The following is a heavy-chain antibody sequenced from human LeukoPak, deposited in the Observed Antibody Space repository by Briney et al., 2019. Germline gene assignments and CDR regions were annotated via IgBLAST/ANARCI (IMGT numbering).Heavy chain of an antibody. V-gene: IGHV3-66*03. CDR1: GFSVSNYY. D-gene: IGHD2-15*01. CDR3: ARDRAATQDWVEFDP. J-gene: IGHJ5*02. Sequence: PGGSLRLSCAISGFSVSNYYMSWVGQAPGKGLEWVSLIRDSGETFYADSVKGRFTISRDNSKNTMYLQMNRLRVEDTAVYFCARDRAATQDWVEFDPWGQGTLVTVSS. CDR2: IRDSGET.